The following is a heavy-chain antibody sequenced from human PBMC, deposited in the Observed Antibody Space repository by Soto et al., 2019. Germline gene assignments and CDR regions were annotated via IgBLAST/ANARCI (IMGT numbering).Heavy chain of an antibody. J-gene: IGHJ4*02. V-gene: IGHV4-39*01. Sequence: PSETLSLTCTVSGGSISSSSYYWGWIRQPPGKGLEWIGSIYYSGSTYYNPSLKSRVTISVDTSKNQFSLKLSSVTAADTAVYYCARRYADGSYWAYWGQGTLVTVSS. CDR1: GGSISSSSYY. D-gene: IGHD1-26*01. CDR2: IYYSGST. CDR3: ARRYADGSYWAY.